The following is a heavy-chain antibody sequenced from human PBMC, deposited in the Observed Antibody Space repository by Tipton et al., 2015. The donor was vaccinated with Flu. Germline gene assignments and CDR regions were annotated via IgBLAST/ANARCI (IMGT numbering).Heavy chain of an antibody. CDR3: ARDSFYDSSGYASNWFDP. D-gene: IGHD3-22*01. J-gene: IGHJ5*02. V-gene: IGHV4-34*01. CDR1: GGSFSGYY. Sequence: TLSLTCAVYGGSFSGYYWSWTRQPPGKGLEWIGEINHSGSTNYNPSLKSRVTISVDTSKNQFSLKLSSVTAADTAVYYCARDSFYDSSGYASNWFDPWGQGTLVTVSS. CDR2: INHSGST.